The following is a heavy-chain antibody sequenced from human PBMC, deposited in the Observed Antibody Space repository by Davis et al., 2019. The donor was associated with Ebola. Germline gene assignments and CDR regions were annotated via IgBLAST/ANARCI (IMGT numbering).Heavy chain of an antibody. CDR3: TAVAKTG. D-gene: IGHD6-19*01. V-gene: IGHV3-72*01. Sequence: GESLKISCAASGFTFRSYWMSWVRQAPGKGLEWVARIRNKANGFMTEYAASVKGRFTISRDDSKTSVYLQMNSLKSEDTAVYYCTAVAKTGWGQGTLVIVSS. J-gene: IGHJ4*02. CDR1: GFTFRSYW. CDR2: IRNKANGFMT.